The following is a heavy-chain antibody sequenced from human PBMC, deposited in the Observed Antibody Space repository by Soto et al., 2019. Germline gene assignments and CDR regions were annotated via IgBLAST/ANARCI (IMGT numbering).Heavy chain of an antibody. V-gene: IGHV3-33*01. CDR3: ARDPGGTTRGYFDY. Sequence: QVQLVESGGGVVQPGRSLRLSCAASGFTFSSYGMHWVRQAPGKGLEWVAVIWYDGSNKYYADSVKGRFTISRDNSKNTLYLQMNSLRSEDTAVYYCARDPGGTTRGYFDYWGQGTLVTVSS. CDR2: IWYDGSNK. D-gene: IGHD2-15*01. CDR1: GFTFSSYG. J-gene: IGHJ4*02.